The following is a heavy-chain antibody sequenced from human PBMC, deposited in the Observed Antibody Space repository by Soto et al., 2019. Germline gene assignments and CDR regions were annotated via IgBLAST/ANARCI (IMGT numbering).Heavy chain of an antibody. Sequence: GSVEVSCKASGYTFTSYAMHWVRQAPGQRLEWMGWINAGNGNTKYSQKFQGRVTITRDTSASTAYMELSSLRSEDTAVYYCASVRLCSGGSCSSPGALPYWGQGTLVTVSS. CDR1: GYTFTSYA. V-gene: IGHV1-3*01. CDR2: INAGNGNT. D-gene: IGHD2-15*01. J-gene: IGHJ4*02. CDR3: ASVRLCSGGSCSSPGALPY.